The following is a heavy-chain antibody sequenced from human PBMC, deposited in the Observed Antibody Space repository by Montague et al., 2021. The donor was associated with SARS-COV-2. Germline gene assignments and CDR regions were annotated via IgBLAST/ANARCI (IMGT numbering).Heavy chain of an antibody. CDR3: ARSIGDFWSGYEDYYSAMGV. D-gene: IGHD3-3*01. J-gene: IGHJ6*02. V-gene: IGHV3-74*01. CDR2: INSDGSST. Sequence: SLRLSCAASGFTFRSYWMHWVRQAPGKGLVWVSRINSDGSSTGYADSVKGRFTISRDNVKNTLYLQMNSLRAEDTAVYYCARSIGDFWSGYEDYYSAMGVWGQGTTVTVSS. CDR1: GFTFRSYW.